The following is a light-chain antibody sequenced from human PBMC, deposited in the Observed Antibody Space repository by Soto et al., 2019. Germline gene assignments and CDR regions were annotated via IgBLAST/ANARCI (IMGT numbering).Light chain of an antibody. CDR1: QSISSNY. Sequence: EIVLTQSPGTLSMSPGERATLSCRASQSISSNYLAWYQQKPGQAPRLLIYGASIRANGIPDRFSGSGSGTAFTLTINRLEPDDFAVYYCQQYGSSPLFTFGPGTTVDVK. J-gene: IGKJ3*01. CDR3: QQYGSSPLFT. V-gene: IGKV3-20*01. CDR2: GAS.